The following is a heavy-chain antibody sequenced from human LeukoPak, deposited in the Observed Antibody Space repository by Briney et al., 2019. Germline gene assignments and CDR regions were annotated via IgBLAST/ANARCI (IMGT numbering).Heavy chain of an antibody. V-gene: IGHV3-23*01. CDR1: GFTFSSYA. CDR2: ISGSGGST. Sequence: GGSLRLFCAASGFTFSSYAMSWVRQAPGRGLEWVSAISGSGGSTYYADSVKGRFTISRDNPQNTLYLQMNSLRAEDTAVYYCAKAPQAATRLSFDCWGQGTLVTVSS. D-gene: IGHD6-25*01. CDR3: AKAPQAATRLSFDC. J-gene: IGHJ4*02.